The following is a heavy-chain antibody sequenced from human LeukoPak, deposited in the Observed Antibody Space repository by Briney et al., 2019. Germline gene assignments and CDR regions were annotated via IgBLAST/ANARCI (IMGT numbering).Heavy chain of an antibody. CDR1: GFTLSAYW. J-gene: IGHJ3*02. CDR3: ARDIGASGI. Sequence: GGSLRLSCTASGFTLSAYWMSWVRQAPGKGLEWVANIKQDGSEKYYVDSVKGRFTISRDNAKNSLYLQMNSLRAEDTAVYYCARDIGASGIWGQGTMVTVSS. CDR2: IKQDGSEK. V-gene: IGHV3-7*04. D-gene: IGHD1-26*01.